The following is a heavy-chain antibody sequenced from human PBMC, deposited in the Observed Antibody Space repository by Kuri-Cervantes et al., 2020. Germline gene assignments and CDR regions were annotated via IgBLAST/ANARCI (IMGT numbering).Heavy chain of an antibody. J-gene: IGHJ4*02. CDR3: AKDTGEVYTAEIQPDY. CDR2: ISYDGSNK. D-gene: IGHD5-18*01. CDR1: GFTFSSYG. V-gene: IGHV3-30*18. Sequence: GESLKISCAASGFTFSSYGMHWVRQAPGKGLEWVAVISYDGSNKYYADSVKGRFTISRDNSKNTLYLQMNSLRAEDTAVYYCAKDTGEVYTAEIQPDYWGQGTLVTVSS.